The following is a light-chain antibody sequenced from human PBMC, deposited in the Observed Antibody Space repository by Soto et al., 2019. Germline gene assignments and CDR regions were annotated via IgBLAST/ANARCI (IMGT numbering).Light chain of an antibody. J-gene: IGKJ4*01. CDR2: GAS. V-gene: IGKV3-20*01. Sequence: DIVLTQSPGTLSLSPGERATLSCRASQSVSSSYLAWYQQKPGQAPRLLIYGASIRATGIPDRFSGSGCGTDFTLTISRLEPEDFAVYYCQQYGSSPLTFGGGTKVEIK. CDR3: QQYGSSPLT. CDR1: QSVSSSY.